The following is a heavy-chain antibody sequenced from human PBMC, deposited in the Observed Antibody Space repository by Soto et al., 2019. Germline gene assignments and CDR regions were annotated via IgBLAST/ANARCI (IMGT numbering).Heavy chain of an antibody. D-gene: IGHD3-16*02. Sequence: SGSLRLSCAGSGFSFSYACINWVLQAPGKGQEWVGRIKSKNNGGTADCAAPVKGRLTISRDDSRNTLYLQMDSLTSEATAVYYCTIDGPVFTATRYACDIWGRGSMVPV. CDR1: GFSFSYAC. V-gene: IGHV3-15*07. CDR2: IKSKNNGGTA. J-gene: IGHJ3*02. CDR3: TIDGPVFTATRYACDI.